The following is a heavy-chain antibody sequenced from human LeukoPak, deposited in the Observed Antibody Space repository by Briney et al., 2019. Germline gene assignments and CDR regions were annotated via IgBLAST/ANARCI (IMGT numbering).Heavy chain of an antibody. CDR2: INPSGGST. V-gene: IGHV1-46*01. Sequence: ASVKVSCKASGYTFTSYYMHWVRQAPGQGLEWMGMINPSGGSTSYAQKFQARVTMTRDTSTSTVYMELSSLRSEDTAVYYCARSSRVQDFWSGYYTPDNWFDPWGQGTLVTVSS. CDR3: ARSSRVQDFWSGYYTPDNWFDP. J-gene: IGHJ5*02. CDR1: GYTFTSYY. D-gene: IGHD3-3*01.